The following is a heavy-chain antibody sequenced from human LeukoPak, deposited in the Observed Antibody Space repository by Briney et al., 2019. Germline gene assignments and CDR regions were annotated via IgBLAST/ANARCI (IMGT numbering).Heavy chain of an antibody. Sequence: ASLKVSCKASGYTFTSYGISWVRQAPGQGLEWMGWISAYNGNTNYAQKLQGRVTMTTDTSTSTAYMELSSLRSEDTAVYYCARVGGYSYGYEFDYWGQGTLVTVSS. CDR1: GYTFTSYG. V-gene: IGHV1-18*01. CDR3: ARVGGYSYGYEFDY. D-gene: IGHD5-18*01. J-gene: IGHJ4*02. CDR2: ISAYNGNT.